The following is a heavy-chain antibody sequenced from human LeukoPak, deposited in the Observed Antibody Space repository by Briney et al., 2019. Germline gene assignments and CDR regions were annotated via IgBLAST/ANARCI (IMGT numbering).Heavy chain of an antibody. Sequence: ASVKVSCKASGYTFTSYGISWVRQAPGQGLEWMGWISAYNGNTNYAQKLQGRVTMTTDTTTSTAYMELRSLRSDDTAVYYCARDRSYYDILTGYYSPYDYWGQGTLVTVSS. D-gene: IGHD3-9*01. CDR3: ARDRSYYDILTGYYSPYDY. CDR1: GYTFTSYG. V-gene: IGHV1-18*01. CDR2: ISAYNGNT. J-gene: IGHJ4*02.